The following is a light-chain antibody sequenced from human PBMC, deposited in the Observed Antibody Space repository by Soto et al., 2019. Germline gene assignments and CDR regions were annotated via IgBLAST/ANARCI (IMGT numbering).Light chain of an antibody. Sequence: DIHMTQSPSTLSASVGDRVTITCRASQSLPMWLDWYQQKPGKAPNLLIYKTSSLESGVPSRCSGSGSGTEFTLTISSLQPEDFATYYCQHWTDYSWTFGQGTKVEVK. CDR1: QSLPMW. J-gene: IGKJ1*01. V-gene: IGKV1-5*03. CDR2: KTS. CDR3: QHWTDYSWT.